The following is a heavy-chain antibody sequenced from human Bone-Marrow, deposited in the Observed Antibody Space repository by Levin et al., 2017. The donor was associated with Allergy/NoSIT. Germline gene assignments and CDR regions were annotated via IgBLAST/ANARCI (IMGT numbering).Heavy chain of an antibody. V-gene: IGHV3-15*01. CDR1: GFTFSVVW. Sequence: GGSLRLSCAASGFTFSVVWMSWVRQAPGKGLEWVGRIRSRTSGETTDYAAPVQGRFTISRDDSKSTVYLQLNSLKTEDTAVYFCTTIKNVASASDYWGQGTVVTVSS. J-gene: IGHJ4*02. D-gene: IGHD6-13*01. CDR2: IRSRTSGETT. CDR3: TTIKNVASASDY.